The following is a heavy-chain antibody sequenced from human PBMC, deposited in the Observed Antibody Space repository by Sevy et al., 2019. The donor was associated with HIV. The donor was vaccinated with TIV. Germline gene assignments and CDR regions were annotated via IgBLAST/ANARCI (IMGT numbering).Heavy chain of an antibody. CDR3: ANDGTLTANPSYSDY. CDR1: GFTFSRHV. CDR2: ISGRGSNT. J-gene: IGHJ4*02. Sequence: GGSLRLSCAASGFTFSRHVMSWVRQAQGKGLEWVSGISGRGSNTFYAHSVKGRFTMSRDNSKNTVDLQMSSLRAEDTALYHCANDGTLTANPSYSDYWGRGTLVTVSS. V-gene: IGHV3-23*01. D-gene: IGHD2-21*02.